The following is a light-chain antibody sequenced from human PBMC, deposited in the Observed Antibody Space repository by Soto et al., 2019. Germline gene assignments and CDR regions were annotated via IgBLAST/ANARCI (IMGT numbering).Light chain of an antibody. V-gene: IGKV3-15*01. CDR2: GAS. J-gene: IGKJ4*01. Sequence: EIVLTQSPATLSLSPGERATLSCRASQSVSSNLAWYQQKPGQAPRLLIFGASTRATGIPARFSGSGYGTEFTLTIKSLQSEDFAVYYCQRYNTWPLTFGGGTKVDIK. CDR3: QRYNTWPLT. CDR1: QSVSSN.